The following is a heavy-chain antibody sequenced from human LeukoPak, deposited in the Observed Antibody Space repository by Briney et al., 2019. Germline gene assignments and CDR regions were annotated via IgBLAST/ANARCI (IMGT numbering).Heavy chain of an antibody. J-gene: IGHJ6*02. V-gene: IGHV3-33*01. CDR2: IWYDGSNK. Sequence: GGSLRLSCAASGFTFSSYGMHWVRQAPGKGLEWVAVIWYDGSNKYYADCVKGRFTIYRDNSTNTLYLQMNSLRAEDTAVYYCGSGVGSGFNYYYYYGMDVWGQGTTVTVSS. CDR1: GFTFSSYG. CDR3: GSGVGSGFNYYYYYGMDV. D-gene: IGHD2-8*01.